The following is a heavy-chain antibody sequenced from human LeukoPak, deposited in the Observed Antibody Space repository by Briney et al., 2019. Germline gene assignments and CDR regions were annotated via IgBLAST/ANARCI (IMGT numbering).Heavy chain of an antibody. D-gene: IGHD3-22*01. CDR1: GFTLSSYS. V-gene: IGHV3-48*01. CDR3: ARDAYYYDSSEPYIYYSYYYYIDV. J-gene: IGHJ6*03. CDR2: ISSRSAFI. Sequence: PGGSLRLSCEASGFTLSSYSMNWVRQAPGKGLEWVSYISSRSAFIYYADSVKGRFTISRDNANNSLYLQMNSLSPEDTAVYYCARDAYYYDSSEPYIYYSYYYYIDVWGKGTPVTVSS.